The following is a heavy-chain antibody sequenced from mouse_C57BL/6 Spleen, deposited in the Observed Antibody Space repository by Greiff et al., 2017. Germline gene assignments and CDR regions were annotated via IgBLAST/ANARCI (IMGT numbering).Heavy chain of an antibody. CDR3: ARSYGSRYWYFDV. D-gene: IGHD1-1*01. Sequence: QVQLQQPGAELVRPGSSVKLSCKASGYTFTSYWMHWVKQRPIQGLEWIGNIYPSDSETHYNQKFKDKATLTVDKSSSTAYMQLSSLTSEDSEVYYCARSYGSRYWYFDVWGTGTTVTVSS. V-gene: IGHV1-52*01. J-gene: IGHJ1*03. CDR1: GYTFTSYW. CDR2: IYPSDSET.